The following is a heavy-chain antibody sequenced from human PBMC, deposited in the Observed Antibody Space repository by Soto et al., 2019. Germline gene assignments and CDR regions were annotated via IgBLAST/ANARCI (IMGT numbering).Heavy chain of an antibody. CDR2: IYWDDDK. Sequence: QITLKESGPTLVKPTQTLTLTCTFSGFSLDTSGVGVGWIRQPPGKTLEWLALIYWDDDKRYSPSLNSRLTITKDTSKNQVVLRMTNVDPVATATYYCAHIFDFDWVWAFEYWGQGALVTVSS. CDR3: AHIFDFDWVWAFEY. V-gene: IGHV2-5*02. CDR1: GFSLDTSGVG. D-gene: IGHD3-9*01. J-gene: IGHJ4*02.